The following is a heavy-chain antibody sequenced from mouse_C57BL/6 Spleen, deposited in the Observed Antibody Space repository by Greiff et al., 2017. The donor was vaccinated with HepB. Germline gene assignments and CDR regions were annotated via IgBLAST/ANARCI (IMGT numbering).Heavy chain of an antibody. J-gene: IGHJ2*01. CDR1: GFTFSDYY. V-gene: IGHV5-16*01. D-gene: IGHD2-1*01. CDR2: INYDGSST. Sequence: EVKLQESEGGLVQPGSSMKLSCTASGFTFSDYYMAWVRQVPEKGLEWVANINYDGSSTYYLDSLKSRFIISRDNAKNILYLQMSSLKSEDTATYYCARDEGNYHYFDYWGQGTTLTVSS. CDR3: ARDEGNYHYFDY.